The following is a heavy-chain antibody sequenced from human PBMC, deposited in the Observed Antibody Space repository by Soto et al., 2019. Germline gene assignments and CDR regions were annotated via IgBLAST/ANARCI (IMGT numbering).Heavy chain of an antibody. J-gene: IGHJ4*02. CDR2: IDSSGVNT. CDR3: VSWVSAHFDY. D-gene: IGHD3-16*01. V-gene: IGHV3-23*01. Sequence: GGSLRLSCAASRYTFKSHGLSWVRQAPGKGLEWVSTIDSSGVNTHYADSVKRRLTISRDNSRNTLHLQMHDLRADDTALYYCVSWVSAHFDYWGQGTVVTSPQ. CDR1: RYTFKSHG.